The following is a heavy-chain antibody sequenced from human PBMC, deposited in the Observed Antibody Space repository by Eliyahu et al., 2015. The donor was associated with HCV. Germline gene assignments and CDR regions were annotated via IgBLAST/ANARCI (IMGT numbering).Heavy chain of an antibody. Sequence: TASGLTFSSYTMSWVRQAPGKGLEWVSAISGSGGATYYADSVKGRFTISRDNSKNTLYLQMNSLRAEDTAVYYCAKSPRRWYFDYWGQGTLVTVSS. V-gene: IGHV3-23*01. CDR1: GLTFSSYT. CDR2: ISGSGGAT. J-gene: IGHJ4*02. D-gene: IGHD2-15*01. CDR3: AKSPRRWYFDY.